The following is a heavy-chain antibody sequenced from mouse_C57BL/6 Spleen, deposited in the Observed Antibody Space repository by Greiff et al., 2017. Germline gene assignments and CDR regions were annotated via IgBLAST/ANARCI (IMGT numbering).Heavy chain of an antibody. CDR1: GYTFTSYW. CDR3: ARWVTDYFDY. J-gene: IGHJ2*01. CDR2: IDPSDSDT. D-gene: IGHD2-1*01. V-gene: IGHV1-52*01. Sequence: QVQLQQPGAELVRPGSSVKLSCKASGYTFTSYWMHWVTQRPIQGLEWIGNIDPSDSDTHYNQKFKDKATLTVDKSSSTAYMQLSSLTSEDSAVYYCARWVTDYFDYWGQGTTLTVSS.